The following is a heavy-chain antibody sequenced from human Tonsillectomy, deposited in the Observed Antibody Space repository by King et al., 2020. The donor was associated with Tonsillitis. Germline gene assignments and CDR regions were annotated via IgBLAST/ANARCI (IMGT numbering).Heavy chain of an antibody. Sequence: ITLKESGPTLVKPTQTLTLTCTFSGFSLSTSGVGVGWIRQPPGKALEWLALIYWDDDKRYSPSLKSRLTITKDTSKNQVVLTMTNMDPVDTATYYCAHLKTLGVIAAAGIWYGMDVWGQGTTVTVSS. V-gene: IGHV2-5*02. D-gene: IGHD6-13*01. CDR2: IYWDDDK. J-gene: IGHJ6*02. CDR3: AHLKTLGVIAAAGIWYGMDV. CDR1: GFSLSTSGVG.